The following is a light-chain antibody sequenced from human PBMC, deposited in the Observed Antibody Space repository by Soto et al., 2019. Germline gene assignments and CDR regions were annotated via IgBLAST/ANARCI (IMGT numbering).Light chain of an antibody. V-gene: IGKV3-20*01. CDR2: GTS. Sequence: EIVLTQSPGTLSLSPGERATFSCRASQSVNSNYLAWYQQRPGLAPRLLIYGTSNRATGIPDRFSGSGSGTDFTLTISRLEPEDFAVYYCQRYGSSPLYTFVQGTKLEIK. CDR1: QSVNSNY. J-gene: IGKJ2*01. CDR3: QRYGSSPLYT.